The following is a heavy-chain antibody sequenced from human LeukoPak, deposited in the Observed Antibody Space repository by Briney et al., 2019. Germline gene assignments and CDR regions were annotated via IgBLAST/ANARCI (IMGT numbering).Heavy chain of an antibody. D-gene: IGHD1-26*01. CDR2: IYHSGST. V-gene: IGHV4-38-2*01. Sequence: PSQTLSLTCAVSGYSISSGYYWCWIRQSPGKGLEWLGIIYHSGSTYYNPSLKSRVTISVDTSKNQFSLRVTSVTAADTAVYYCARHFVRSGSYWADYWGQGTLVTVSS. J-gene: IGHJ4*02. CDR3: ARHFVRSGSYWADY. CDR1: GYSISSGYY.